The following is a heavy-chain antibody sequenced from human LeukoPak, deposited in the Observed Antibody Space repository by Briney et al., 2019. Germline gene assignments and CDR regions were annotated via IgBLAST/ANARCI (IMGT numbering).Heavy chain of an antibody. CDR3: AKDGDIGSSGWYGWFDP. D-gene: IGHD6-19*01. J-gene: IGHJ5*02. CDR1: GFSVSGKF. CDR2: ISWNSGSI. Sequence: GGSLRLPCAASGFSVSGKFMSWVRQAPGKGLEWVSGISWNSGSIGYADSVKGRFTISRDNAKNSLYLQMNSLRAEDTALYYCAKDGDIGSSGWYGWFDPWGQGTLVTVSS. V-gene: IGHV3-9*01.